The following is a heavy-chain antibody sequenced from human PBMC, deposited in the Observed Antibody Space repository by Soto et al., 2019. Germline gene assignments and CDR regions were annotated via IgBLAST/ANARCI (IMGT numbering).Heavy chain of an antibody. J-gene: IGHJ4*02. Sequence: EVQLVESGGGLVQPGRSLRLSCAASGFTFDDYAMHWVRQAPGKGLEWVSGISWNSGSIGYADSVKGRFTISRDNAKNSLYLQMNSLRAEDTALYYCAKSKQLVEGFDSWGQGTLVTVSS. CDR3: AKSKQLVEGFDS. CDR1: GFTFDDYA. D-gene: IGHD6-13*01. CDR2: ISWNSGSI. V-gene: IGHV3-9*01.